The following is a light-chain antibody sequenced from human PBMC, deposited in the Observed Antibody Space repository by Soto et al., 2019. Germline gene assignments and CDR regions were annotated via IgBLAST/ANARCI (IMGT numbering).Light chain of an antibody. J-gene: IGKJ4*01. CDR1: QTITTY. V-gene: IGKV1-39*01. Sequence: DIQMTQSPPSLSASIGDTVTITCRASQTITTYLNWFQQKPGKAPKLLIGDASTLQSGVPSRFSGSGSGTDFTLTISYLQTEDSATYFCQQNFRPFVTFGAGTKWEIK. CDR2: DAS. CDR3: QQNFRPFVT.